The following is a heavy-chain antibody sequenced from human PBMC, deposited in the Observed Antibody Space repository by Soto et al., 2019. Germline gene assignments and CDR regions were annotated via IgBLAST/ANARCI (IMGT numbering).Heavy chain of an antibody. D-gene: IGHD6-13*01. CDR3: ARAHAYSGSSWYGFDD. J-gene: IGHJ4*02. Sequence: SVKAACKASGATRTTYGISWMLQAPGQGLEWMGWISAYNGNTNYAQKLQGRVTMTTDTSTSTDYMEMRSLRSDDTAVYDCARAHAYSGSSWYGFDDWRQATLV. CDR2: ISAYNGNT. V-gene: IGHV1-18*01. CDR1: GATRTTYG.